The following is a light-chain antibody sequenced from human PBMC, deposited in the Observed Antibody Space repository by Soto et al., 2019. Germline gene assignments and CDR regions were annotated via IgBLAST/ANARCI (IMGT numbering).Light chain of an antibody. CDR1: QTISSW. CDR3: QQYDSYSRT. V-gene: IGKV1-5*03. Sequence: DIQMTQSPSTLSGSVGDRVTITCRASQTISSWLAWYQQKPGKAPKLLIYMASSSESGVPARFSGSGSATEFTLSISSLQPDDFATYYCQQYDSYSRTFGQGTKVDI. CDR2: MAS. J-gene: IGKJ1*01.